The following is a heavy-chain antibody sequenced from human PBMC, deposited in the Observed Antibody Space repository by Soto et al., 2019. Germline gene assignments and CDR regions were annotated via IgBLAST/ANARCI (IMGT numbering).Heavy chain of an antibody. CDR1: GFTFSSYA. Sequence: GGSLRLSCAASGFTFSSYAMSWVRQAPGKGLEWVSGINGGGDSTYFADSVRGRFTISRDNSKNTLFLQMNSLRAGDTAVYYCARGWTFDLWGQGTLVTVSS. CDR2: INGGGDST. D-gene: IGHD1-1*01. J-gene: IGHJ4*02. V-gene: IGHV3-23*01. CDR3: ARGWTFDL.